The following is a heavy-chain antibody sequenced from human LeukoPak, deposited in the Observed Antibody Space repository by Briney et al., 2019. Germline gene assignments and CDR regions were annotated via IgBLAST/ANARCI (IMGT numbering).Heavy chain of an antibody. D-gene: IGHD3-22*01. V-gene: IGHV4-34*01. CDR3: ARVSSGYYCY. CDR2: INHSGST. Sequence: SETLSLTCAVYGGSFSGYYWSWIRQPPGKGLEWIGEINHSGSTNYNPSLKSRVTISVDTSKNQFSLKLSSVTAADTAVYYCARVSSGYYCYWGQGTLVTVSP. J-gene: IGHJ4*02. CDR1: GGSFSGYY.